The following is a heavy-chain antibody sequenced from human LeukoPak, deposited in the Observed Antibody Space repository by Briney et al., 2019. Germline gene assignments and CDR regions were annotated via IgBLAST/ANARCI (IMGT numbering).Heavy chain of an antibody. D-gene: IGHD2-8*01. Sequence: PGGSLRLSCAASGFTFSSYSMNWVRQAPGKGLEWVSYISSSSSTIYYADSVKGRFTISRDSAKNSLYLQMNSLRPEDTALYYCSTDPRLLIYWGHGTLVTVSS. CDR3: STDPRLLIY. V-gene: IGHV3-48*04. CDR2: ISSSSSTI. CDR1: GFTFSSYS. J-gene: IGHJ4*01.